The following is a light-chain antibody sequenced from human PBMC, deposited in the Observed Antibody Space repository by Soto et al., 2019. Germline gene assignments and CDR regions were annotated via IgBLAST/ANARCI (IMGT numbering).Light chain of an antibody. V-gene: IGKV3-20*01. J-gene: IGKJ5*01. CDR3: QHYDSLPIT. Sequence: DIVLTQSPGTLSLSPGERATLSCRASQSVSSSYLAWYQQKPGQPPRLLIYGASSRATGIPDRFSGSGSGTDFTLSISRLVPEDFAVFYCQHYDSLPITFGQGTRLEIK. CDR1: QSVSSSY. CDR2: GAS.